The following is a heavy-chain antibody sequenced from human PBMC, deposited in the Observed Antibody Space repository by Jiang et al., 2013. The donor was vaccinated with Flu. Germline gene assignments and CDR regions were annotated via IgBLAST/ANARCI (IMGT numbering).Heavy chain of an antibody. CDR1: GGTFSTYG. CDR2: IIPALGPP. V-gene: IGHV1-69*06. Sequence: PGSSVKVSCKTYGGTFSTYGFSWVRQAPGQGLEWMAGIIPALGPPKYPQKFQGKVTITADRSTNTVYMEVTNLRSDDTAIYYCARHPHCSSSSCYHSDNWFDPWGQGTLVTVSS. D-gene: IGHD2-2*01. CDR3: ARHPHCSSSSCYHSDNWFDP. J-gene: IGHJ5*02.